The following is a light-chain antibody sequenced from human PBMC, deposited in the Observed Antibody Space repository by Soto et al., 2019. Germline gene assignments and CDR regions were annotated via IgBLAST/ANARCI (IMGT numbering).Light chain of an antibody. CDR3: QQSYGTPLT. CDR2: LGS. V-gene: IGKV2-28*01. CDR1: QSLLHSNGYNY. J-gene: IGKJ4*01. Sequence: IVMTQSPLSLPVTPGEAASISCRSSQSLLHSNGYNYLDWYLQKPGQSPQLLIYLGSNRASGVPDRFSGSGSGTDFTLTISSLQPEDFATYYCQQSYGTPLTFGGGTKVDIK.